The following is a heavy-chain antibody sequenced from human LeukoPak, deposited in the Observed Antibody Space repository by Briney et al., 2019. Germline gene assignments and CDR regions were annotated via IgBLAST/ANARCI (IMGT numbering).Heavy chain of an antibody. Sequence: GGSLTLSCLASGFTFSIYAMSWARHARGRGLECLSLISGDGSERHYANSVKGRFTISRDNSKSYLYLQMNSLRSEDTGFYYCVEDLADVMMVEASMDSWGQGIMVTVSS. J-gene: IGHJ4*02. CDR2: ISGDGSER. CDR1: GFTFSIYA. D-gene: IGHD2-15*01. V-gene: IGHV3-43*02. CDR3: VEDLADVMMVEASMDS.